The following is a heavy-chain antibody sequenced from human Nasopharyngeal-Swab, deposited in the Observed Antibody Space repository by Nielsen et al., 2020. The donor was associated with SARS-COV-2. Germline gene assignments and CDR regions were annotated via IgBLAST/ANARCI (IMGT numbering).Heavy chain of an antibody. CDR3: TTYSSSHFDY. D-gene: IGHD6-6*01. J-gene: IGHJ4*02. V-gene: IGHV3-15*01. Sequence: VRQAPGKGLEWVGFIRSKAYGGTTDYAAPVKGRFTISRDDSKNTLYLQMNSLKTEDTAVYYCTTYSSSHFDYWGQGTLVTVSS. CDR2: IRSKAYGGTT.